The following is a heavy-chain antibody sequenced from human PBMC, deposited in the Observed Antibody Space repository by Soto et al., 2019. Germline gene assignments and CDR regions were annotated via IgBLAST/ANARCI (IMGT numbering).Heavy chain of an antibody. V-gene: IGHV1-8*01. Sequence: GASVKVSCKASGYTFTRYDINWVRQATGQGLEWMGWMNPNSGNTGYAQKFQGRVTMTRNTSISTAYMELSSLRSEDTAVYYCASLRFLEWLSDLGTLDVWGQGTTVTVSS. CDR2: MNPNSGNT. CDR3: ASLRFLEWLSDLGTLDV. J-gene: IGHJ6*02. D-gene: IGHD3-3*01. CDR1: GYTFTRYD.